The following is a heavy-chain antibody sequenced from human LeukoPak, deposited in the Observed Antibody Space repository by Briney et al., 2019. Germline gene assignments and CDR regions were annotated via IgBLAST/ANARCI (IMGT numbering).Heavy chain of an antibody. CDR1: GGSISSGDYY. D-gene: IGHD5-18*01. CDR3: ASHEVDTAMVDY. CDR2: IYYSGST. J-gene: IGHJ4*02. V-gene: IGHV4-30-4*01. Sequence: SQTLSLTRTVSGGSISSGDYYWSWIRQPPGKGLEWIGYIYYSGSTYYNPSLKSRVTISVDTSKNQFSLKLSSVTAADTAVYYCASHEVDTAMVDYWGQGTLVTVSS.